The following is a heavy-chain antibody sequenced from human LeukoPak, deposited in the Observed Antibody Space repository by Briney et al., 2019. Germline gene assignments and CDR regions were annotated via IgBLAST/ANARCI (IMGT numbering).Heavy chain of an antibody. CDR1: GFTFSSYA. Sequence: GGSLRLSCAASGFTFSSYAMNWVRQTPGKGLKWVSSISGGGSNAYYADSLKGRFTISRDNSKNTLYLQTNSLKVEDTAVYYCAKGPRSFYGSGIDYWGQGTLVTVSS. J-gene: IGHJ4*02. CDR3: AKGPRSFYGSGIDY. D-gene: IGHD3-10*01. CDR2: ISGGGSNA. V-gene: IGHV3-23*01.